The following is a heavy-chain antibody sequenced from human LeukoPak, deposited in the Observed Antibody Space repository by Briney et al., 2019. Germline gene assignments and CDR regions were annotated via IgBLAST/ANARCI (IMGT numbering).Heavy chain of an antibody. CDR1: GFTFRSYA. J-gene: IGHJ4*02. Sequence: GGSLRLSCAASGFTFRSYAMSWVRQAPGKGLEWVSGISGSGDSTYYADSVKGRFTVSRDNSKSTLYLQMNSLRAEDTAVYYCAKAYYDLWSGYLGYWGQGTPVTVSS. CDR2: ISGSGDST. V-gene: IGHV3-23*01. CDR3: AKAYYDLWSGYLGY. D-gene: IGHD3-3*01.